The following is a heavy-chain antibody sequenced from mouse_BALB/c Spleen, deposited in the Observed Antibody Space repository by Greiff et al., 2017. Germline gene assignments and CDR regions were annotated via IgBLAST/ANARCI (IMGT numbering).Heavy chain of an antibody. J-gene: IGHJ4*01. CDR2: ISSGGST. CDR1: GFTFSSYA. Sequence: EVKLVESGGGLVKPGGSLKLSCAASGFTFSSYAMSWVRQTPEKRLEWVASISSGGSTYYPDSVKGRFTISRDNARNILYLQMSSLRSEDTAMYYCARGEDYYGSSYRYYYAMDYWGQGTSVTGSS. D-gene: IGHD1-1*01. V-gene: IGHV5-6-5*01. CDR3: ARGEDYYGSSYRYYYAMDY.